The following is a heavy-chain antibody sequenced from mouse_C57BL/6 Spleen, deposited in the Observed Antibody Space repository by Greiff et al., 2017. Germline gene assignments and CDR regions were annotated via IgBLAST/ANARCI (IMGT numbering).Heavy chain of an antibody. D-gene: IGHD2-1*01. J-gene: IGHJ4*01. V-gene: IGHV1-52*01. CDR3: ARLDGKDAMDY. Sequence: VQLQQPGAELVRPGSSVKLSCKASGYTFTSYWMHWVKQRPIQGLEWIGNIDPSDSETHYNQKFKDKATLTVDKSSSTAYMQLSSLTSEDSAVYYCARLDGKDAMDYWGQGTSVTVSS. CDR1: GYTFTSYW. CDR2: IDPSDSET.